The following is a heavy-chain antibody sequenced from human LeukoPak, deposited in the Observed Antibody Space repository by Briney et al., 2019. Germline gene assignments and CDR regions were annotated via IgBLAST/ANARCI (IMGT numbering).Heavy chain of an antibody. J-gene: IGHJ4*02. CDR3: ARGPYSGSYYRFDY. V-gene: IGHV3-23*01. Sequence: QPGGSLRLSCAASGFTFSSYAMSWVRQAPGKGLEWVSGISGSGGSTYYADSVKGRFTISRDNSKNTLYLQMNSQRAEDTAVFYCARGPYSGSYYRFDYWGQGTLVTVSS. D-gene: IGHD1-26*01. CDR2: ISGSGGST. CDR1: GFTFSSYA.